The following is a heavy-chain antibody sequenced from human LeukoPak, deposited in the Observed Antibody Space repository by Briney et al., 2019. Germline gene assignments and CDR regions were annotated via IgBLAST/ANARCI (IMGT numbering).Heavy chain of an antibody. J-gene: IGHJ3*02. CDR1: GYTFTGYY. D-gene: IGHD3-16*01. V-gene: IGHV1-2*02. Sequence: ASVKVSCKASGYTFTGYYMHWVRQAPGQGLEWMGWINPNSGGTNYAQKFQGRVTMTTDTSTSTAYMELRSLRSDDTAVYYCARGDYVWGSYVAFDIWGQGTMVTVSS. CDR2: INPNSGGT. CDR3: ARGDYVWGSYVAFDI.